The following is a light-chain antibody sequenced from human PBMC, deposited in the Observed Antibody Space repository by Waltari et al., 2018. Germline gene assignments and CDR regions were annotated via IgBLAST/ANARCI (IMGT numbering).Light chain of an antibody. Sequence: QSALTQPPSASGSPGQSVTISCTGTSRDVGGDNFVSWYQQHPGKAPRLLISEVRKRPSGAADRFSGSRAGTTASLTVSGLQAEDEADYYCSSTSSSGLYFVFGTGTRLTVL. CDR1: SRDVGGDNF. CDR2: EVR. V-gene: IGLV2-8*01. J-gene: IGLJ1*01. CDR3: SSTSSSGLYFV.